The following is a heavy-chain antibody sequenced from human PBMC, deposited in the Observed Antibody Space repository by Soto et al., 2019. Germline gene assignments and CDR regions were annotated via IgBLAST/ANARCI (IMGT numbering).Heavy chain of an antibody. Sequence: SETLSLTCAVYGGSFSGYYWSWIRQPPGKGLEWIGEINHSGSTNYNPSLKSRVTISVDTSKNQFSLKLSSVTAADTAVYYCARILGYRDPRSPKYYYYGMDVWGQGTTVTVSS. CDR3: ARILGYRDPRSPKYYYYGMDV. CDR2: INHSGST. V-gene: IGHV4-34*01. J-gene: IGHJ6*02. CDR1: GGSFSGYY. D-gene: IGHD6-13*01.